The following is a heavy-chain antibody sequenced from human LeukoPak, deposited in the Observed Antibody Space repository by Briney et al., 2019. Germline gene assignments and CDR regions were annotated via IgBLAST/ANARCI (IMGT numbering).Heavy chain of an antibody. V-gene: IGHV4-59*01. CDR2: IYYSGNT. J-gene: IGHJ1*01. D-gene: IGHD6-13*01. CDR1: GGSISNYY. CDR3: ARDGIAAAGTGYFQH. Sequence: SETLSLTCTVSGGSISNYYWSWIRQPPGKGLEWIGYIYYSGNTNYNPSLTSRVTISVDTSKNQFSLRLSSVTAADTAVYYCARDGIAAAGTGYFQHWGQGTLVTVSS.